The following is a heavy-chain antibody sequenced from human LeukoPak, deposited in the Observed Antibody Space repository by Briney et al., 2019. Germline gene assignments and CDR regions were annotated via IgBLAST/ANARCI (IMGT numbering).Heavy chain of an antibody. Sequence: GGSLRLSCAASGFTFSSYWMNWVRQAPGRGLEWVSVISGIGNRTYYADSVKGRFTISRDNSKNMLYLQMNSLRVEDTAFYYCAKGRYSTSWAPFDPWGQGTLVTVSS. CDR2: ISGIGNRT. D-gene: IGHD2-2*01. V-gene: IGHV3-23*01. CDR1: GFTFSSYW. CDR3: AKGRYSTSWAPFDP. J-gene: IGHJ5*02.